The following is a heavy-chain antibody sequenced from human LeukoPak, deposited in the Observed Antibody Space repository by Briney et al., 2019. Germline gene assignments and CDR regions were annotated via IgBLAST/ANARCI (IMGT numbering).Heavy chain of an antibody. J-gene: IGHJ4*02. D-gene: IGHD6-6*01. Sequence: PGGSLRLSCAASGFTFSRYSMNWVRQAPGKGLEWVSSISSSGSSIYYADSVKGRFTISRDNAKNSLYLQMNSLRAEDTAVYYCAREPLGWQLGFDYWGQGTLVTVSS. CDR1: GFTFSRYS. CDR2: ISSSGSSI. CDR3: AREPLGWQLGFDY. V-gene: IGHV3-21*01.